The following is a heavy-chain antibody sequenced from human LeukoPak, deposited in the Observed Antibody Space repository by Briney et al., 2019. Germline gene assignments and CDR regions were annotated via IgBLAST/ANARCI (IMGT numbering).Heavy chain of an antibody. CDR1: GYTFTGYY. V-gene: IGHV1-2*04. CDR3: ARDIKGGYDFWSGYYTLGALGI. CDR2: ITPNSVGT. Sequence: ASVTVSCTASGYTFTGYYMHWVRQAPGQGLEWMGWITPNSVGTNYAQKFQGWVTMTRDTSTSTAYMELRSLRSYDTAVYYCARDIKGGYDFWSGYYTLGALGIWGQGTMVTVSS. D-gene: IGHD3-3*01. J-gene: IGHJ3*02.